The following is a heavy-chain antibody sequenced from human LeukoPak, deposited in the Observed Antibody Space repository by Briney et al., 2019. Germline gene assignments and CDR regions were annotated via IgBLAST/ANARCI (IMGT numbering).Heavy chain of an antibody. D-gene: IGHD2-2*01. V-gene: IGHV1-2*02. Sequence: ASVKVSCKASGYTFTDYYMHWVRQAPGQGLEWMGWINPNSGGTNYAQKFQGRVTMTRDTSISTAYMELSRLRSDDTAVYYCAREGYCSSTSCPFYYMDVWGKGTTVTVSS. CDR1: GYTFTDYY. CDR3: AREGYCSSTSCPFYYMDV. CDR2: INPNSGGT. J-gene: IGHJ6*03.